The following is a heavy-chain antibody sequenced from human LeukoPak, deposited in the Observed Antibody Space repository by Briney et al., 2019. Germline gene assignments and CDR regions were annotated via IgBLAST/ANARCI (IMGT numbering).Heavy chain of an antibody. J-gene: IGHJ4*02. Sequence: ASVKVSCKASGYTFTSYDINWVRQAPGQGPEWMGWMNPNSGNTGSAQNFQGRLTMTRNTSISTAYMELSSLRSVDTAVYYCAARGASSSSLRPLDYWGQGTLVTVSS. D-gene: IGHD6-6*01. V-gene: IGHV1-8*01. CDR2: MNPNSGNT. CDR1: GYTFTSYD. CDR3: AARGASSSSLRPLDY.